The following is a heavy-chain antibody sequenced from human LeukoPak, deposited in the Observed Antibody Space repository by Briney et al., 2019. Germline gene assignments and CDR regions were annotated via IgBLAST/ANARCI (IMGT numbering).Heavy chain of an antibody. J-gene: IGHJ4*02. CDR1: VGSISIYY. D-gene: IGHD4-17*01. CDR3: ARYGDYGDRIDY. CDR2: IYYSGST. Sequence: PSETLSLTCTVSVGSISIYYWSWIRQPPGKGLEWIGYIYYSGSTNYNPSLKSRVTISVDTSKNQFSLKLSSVTAADTAVYYCARYGDYGDRIDYWGQGTLVTVSS. V-gene: IGHV4-59*01.